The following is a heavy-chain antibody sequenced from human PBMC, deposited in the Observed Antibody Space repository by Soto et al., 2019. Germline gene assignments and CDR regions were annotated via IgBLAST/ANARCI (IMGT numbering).Heavy chain of an antibody. Sequence: PGGSLRRSCAASGFSFVNYAMNWVRQAPGKGLEWVSGLSGSGTSTYYADSVKGRSTISRDNSRDTLFLQMNSLTADDTAVYYCAKATTNGGWFNPFDSWGQGALVTVSS. V-gene: IGHV3-23*01. D-gene: IGHD6-19*01. CDR2: LSGSGTST. CDR1: GFSFVNYA. CDR3: AKATTNGGWFNPFDS. J-gene: IGHJ4*02.